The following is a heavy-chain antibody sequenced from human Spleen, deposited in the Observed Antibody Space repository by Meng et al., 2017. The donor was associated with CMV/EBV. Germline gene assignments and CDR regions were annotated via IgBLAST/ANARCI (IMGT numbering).Heavy chain of an antibody. D-gene: IGHD5-18*01. CDR3: ARGTAMVSRYFDY. Sequence: QVQLVQSGAEVKKPGGSLEVSCKASGYTFTSYYLHWVRQAPGQGLEWMGIINPSGGSTSYAQKFQGRVTMTRDTSTSTVYMELSSLRSEDTAVYYCARGTAMVSRYFDYWGQGTLVTVSS. V-gene: IGHV1-46*01. J-gene: IGHJ4*02. CDR2: INPSGGST. CDR1: GYTFTSYY.